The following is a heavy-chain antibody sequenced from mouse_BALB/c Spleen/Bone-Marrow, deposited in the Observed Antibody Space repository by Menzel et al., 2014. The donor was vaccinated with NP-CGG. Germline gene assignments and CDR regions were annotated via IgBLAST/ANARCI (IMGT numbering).Heavy chain of an antibody. CDR1: GFDFSRYW. CDR3: ARPDYYGYLNY. J-gene: IGHJ2*01. D-gene: IGHD1-1*01. CDR2: INPDSRTI. V-gene: IGHV4-1*02. Sequence: EVKVVESGGGLVQPGGSLKLSCAASGFDFSRYWMSWVRQAPGKGLEWIGEINPDSRTINYSPSLKDKFIISRDNAKNTLFLRSNKVRSEDTALYYCARPDYYGYLNYWGQDTTLTVSS.